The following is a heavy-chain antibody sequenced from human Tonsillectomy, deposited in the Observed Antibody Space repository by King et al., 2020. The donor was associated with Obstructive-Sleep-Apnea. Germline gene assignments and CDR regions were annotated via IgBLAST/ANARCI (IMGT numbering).Heavy chain of an antibody. CDR2: ISHDGSNN. D-gene: IGHD3-10*01. J-gene: IGHJ4*02. CDR3: ARVVDYFGSLDY. V-gene: IGHV3-30*14. Sequence: VQLVESGEGVVQPGRSLRLSCAASGFTFSSYTMHWVRQAPGEGLEWVAFISHDGSNNYYADSVKGRFTVSRDNSKNTLYLQMNSLRGEDTAVYYCARVVDYFGSLDYWGQGTLVTVSS. CDR1: GFTFSSYT.